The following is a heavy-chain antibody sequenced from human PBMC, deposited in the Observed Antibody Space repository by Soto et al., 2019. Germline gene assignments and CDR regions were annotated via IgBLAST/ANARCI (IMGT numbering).Heavy chain of an antibody. J-gene: IGHJ6*02. V-gene: IGHV3-23*01. CDR1: GFTFDNYA. CDR3: AKVSLGATTITDFYYYGMDV. Sequence: GGSLRLSCAASGFTFDNYAMNWVRQAPGKGLEWISGITGSGENTYYADSVKGRFTISRDNSKNTLYVQLNSLRVEDTAIYYCAKVSLGATTITDFYYYGMDVWGQGTMVTVSS. CDR2: ITGSGENT. D-gene: IGHD1-26*01.